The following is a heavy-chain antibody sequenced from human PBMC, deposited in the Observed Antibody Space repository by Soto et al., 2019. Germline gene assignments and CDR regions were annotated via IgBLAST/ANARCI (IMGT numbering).Heavy chain of an antibody. CDR3: ARDLRSSWPAYFDY. J-gene: IGHJ4*02. Sequence: PGGSLRLSCAASGFTFSSYWMSWVRQAPGKGLEWVANIKQGGSEKYYVDSVKGRFTISRDNAKNSLYLQMNSLRAEDTAVYYCARDLRSSWPAYFDYWGQGTLVTVSS. D-gene: IGHD6-13*01. V-gene: IGHV3-7*01. CDR1: GFTFSSYW. CDR2: IKQGGSEK.